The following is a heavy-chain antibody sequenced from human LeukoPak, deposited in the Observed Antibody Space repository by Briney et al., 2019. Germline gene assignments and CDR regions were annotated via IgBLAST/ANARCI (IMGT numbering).Heavy chain of an antibody. V-gene: IGHV3-30*18. D-gene: IGHD2-2*01. CDR2: ISYDGSNK. CDR1: GFTFSSYG. CDR3: AKDYCSSTSCKTIDY. J-gene: IGHJ4*02. Sequence: PGRSLRLSCAASGFTFSSYGMHWIRQAPGKGLEWVALISYDGSNKYYADSVKGRFTISRDNSKNTLYLQMNSLRAEDTAVYYCAKDYCSSTSCKTIDYWGQGTLVTDSS.